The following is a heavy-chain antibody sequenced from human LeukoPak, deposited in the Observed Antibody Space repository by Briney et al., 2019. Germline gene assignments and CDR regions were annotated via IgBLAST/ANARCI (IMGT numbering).Heavy chain of an antibody. CDR3: AKRGYCSSTSCSHFDY. CDR2: ISYDGSNK. D-gene: IGHD2-2*01. J-gene: IGHJ4*02. CDR1: GFTFSSYA. Sequence: PGRSLRLSCAASGFTFSSYAMHWVRQAPGKGLEWVAVISYDGSNKYYADSVKGRFTISRDNSKNTLYLQMNSLRAEDTAVYYCAKRGYCSSTSCSHFDYWGQGTPVTVSP. V-gene: IGHV3-30*18.